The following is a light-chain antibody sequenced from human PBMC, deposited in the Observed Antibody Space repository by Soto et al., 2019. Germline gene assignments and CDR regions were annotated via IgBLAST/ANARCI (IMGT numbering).Light chain of an antibody. CDR1: SSNIGSNY. CDR3: GSWDRSLRGWV. V-gene: IGLV1-47*01. J-gene: IGLJ3*02. CDR2: RNN. Sequence: QSVLIQPPSASGTPGQRVTISCSGSSSNIGSNYVYWFQQLPGAAPKLLIYRNNQRPSGVPDRFSGSKSGTSASLAISGLRSEDEADYYCGSWDRSLRGWVFGGGTKLTVL.